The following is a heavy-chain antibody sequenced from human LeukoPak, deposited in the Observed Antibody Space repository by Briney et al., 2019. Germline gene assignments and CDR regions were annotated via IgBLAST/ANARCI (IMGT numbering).Heavy chain of an antibody. Sequence: GEPLRISCKASGYSFTSYLIGWLRQMPGKGLECMWIIYPGDSDTRYSPSFQGQVTISADKSISTAYLQWSSLKALDTAMYYCARLLWEGYCSGGSCYSGFFSFWFDPWGQGTLVTVSS. CDR3: ARLLWEGYCSGGSCYSGFFSFWFDP. D-gene: IGHD2-15*01. V-gene: IGHV5-51*01. CDR1: GYSFTSYL. CDR2: IYPGDSDT. J-gene: IGHJ5*02.